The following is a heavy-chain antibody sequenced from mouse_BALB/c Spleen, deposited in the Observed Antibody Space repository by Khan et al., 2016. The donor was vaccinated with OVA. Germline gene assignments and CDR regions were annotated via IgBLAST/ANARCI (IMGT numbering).Heavy chain of an antibody. Sequence: EVELVESGGDLVKPGGSLKLSCAASGFTFSSYSMSWVRQTPDKRLEWVATISSGADYTYYPDSVKGRFTISRDNAKNTLYLQMSSLKSEDTARYYCARQGYGGGFAYWGQGTLVTVSA. CDR2: ISSGADYT. D-gene: IGHD1-1*01. J-gene: IGHJ3*01. CDR3: ARQGYGGGFAY. CDR1: GFTFSSYS. V-gene: IGHV5-6*01.